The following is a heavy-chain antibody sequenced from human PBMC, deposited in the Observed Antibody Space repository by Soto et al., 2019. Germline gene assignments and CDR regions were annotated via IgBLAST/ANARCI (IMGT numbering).Heavy chain of an antibody. Sequence: RLPYGAPEFTLRSNGIHWGRQAPGKGLEWVAVIWYDGSNKYYADSVKGRFTISRDNSKNTLYLQMNSLRAEDTAVYYCAREGGYSYGSGPFDYWGQGTLVTVSS. D-gene: IGHD5-18*01. CDR1: EFTLRSNG. CDR2: IWYDGSNK. V-gene: IGHV3-33*01. CDR3: AREGGYSYGSGPFDY. J-gene: IGHJ4*02.